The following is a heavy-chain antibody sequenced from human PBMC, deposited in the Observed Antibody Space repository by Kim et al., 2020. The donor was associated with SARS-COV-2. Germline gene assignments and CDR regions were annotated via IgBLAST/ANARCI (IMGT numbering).Heavy chain of an antibody. V-gene: IGHV3-9*01. Sequence: SVKGRFTIARDNAKNSLDLQMNSLRAEDTALYYCAKDRYSSVFYYYGMDVWGQGTTVTVSS. CDR3: AKDRYSSVFYYYGMDV. J-gene: IGHJ6*02. D-gene: IGHD6-19*01.